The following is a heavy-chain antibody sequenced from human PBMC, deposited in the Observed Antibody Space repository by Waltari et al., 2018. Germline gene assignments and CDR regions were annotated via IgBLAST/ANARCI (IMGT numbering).Heavy chain of an antibody. Sequence: QVQLQESGPGLVKPSATLSLTCTVAGGSISSSYWSWIRQPAGKGLEWIGRIYTSGSTNYNPSLKSRVTMSVDTSKNQFSLKLSSVTAADTAVYYCARTGTPSYYYYYMDVWGKGTTVTISS. V-gene: IGHV4-4*07. CDR3: ARTGTPSYYYYYMDV. CDR1: GGSISSSY. J-gene: IGHJ6*03. CDR2: IYTSGST. D-gene: IGHD6-13*01.